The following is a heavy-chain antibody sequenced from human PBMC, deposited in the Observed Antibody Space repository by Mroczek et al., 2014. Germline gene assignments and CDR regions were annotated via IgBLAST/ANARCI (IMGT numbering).Heavy chain of an antibody. CDR3: ARVYCSSTSCFNAYYYYGMDV. D-gene: IGHD2-2*01. J-gene: IGHJ6*02. Sequence: QVQLVESGGGVVQPGRSLRLSCAASGFTFSSYAMHWVRQAPGKGLEWVAVISYDGSNKYYADSVKGRFTISRDNSKNTLYLQMNSLRAEDTAVYYCARVYCSSTSCFNAYYYYGMDVWGQRAHGH. CDR1: GFTFSSYA. V-gene: IGHV3-30-3*01. CDR2: ISYDGSNK.